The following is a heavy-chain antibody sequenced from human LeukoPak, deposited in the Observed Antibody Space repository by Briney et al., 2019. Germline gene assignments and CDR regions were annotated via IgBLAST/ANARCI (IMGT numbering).Heavy chain of an antibody. V-gene: IGHV1-2*06. J-gene: IGHJ5*02. D-gene: IGHD3-22*01. CDR1: GYTFTGYY. CDR2: INPNSGGT. CDR3: ARDLFLGYESHDDP. Sequence: ASVKVSCKASGYTFTGYYMHWVRQAPGQGLEWMGRINPNSGGTNYAQKFQGRVTMTRDTSISTAYMELSRLRSDDTAVYYCARDLFLGYESHDDPWGQGTLVTVSS.